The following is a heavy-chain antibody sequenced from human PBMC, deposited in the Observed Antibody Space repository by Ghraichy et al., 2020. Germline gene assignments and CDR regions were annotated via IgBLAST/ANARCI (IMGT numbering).Heavy chain of an antibody. CDR2: IIPIFGTA. CDR3: ARDPHYDILTGYYYYYGMDV. Sequence: SVKVSCKASGGTFSSYAISWVRQAPGQGLEWMGGIIPIFGTANYAQKFQGRVTITADKSTSTAYMELSSLRSEDTAVYYCARDPHYDILTGYYYYYGMDVWGQGTTVTVSS. J-gene: IGHJ6*02. V-gene: IGHV1-69*06. CDR1: GGTFSSYA. D-gene: IGHD3-9*01.